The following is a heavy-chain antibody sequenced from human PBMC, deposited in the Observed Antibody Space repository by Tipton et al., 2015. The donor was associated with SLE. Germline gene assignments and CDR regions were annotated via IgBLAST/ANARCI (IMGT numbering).Heavy chain of an antibody. CDR2: IYASGST. D-gene: IGHD3-22*01. V-gene: IGHV4-4*07. CDR1: DGSISEYY. J-gene: IGHJ3*02. CDR3: ARWGYDGSGFDAFDI. Sequence: LRLSCTVSDGSISEYYWTWNRQSAGEGLEWIGRIYASGSTNYNPSLRSRAAMSVDTSKSHFSLNLSSVTDADPAVYYCARWGYDGSGFDAFDIWGQGTMVTVSS.